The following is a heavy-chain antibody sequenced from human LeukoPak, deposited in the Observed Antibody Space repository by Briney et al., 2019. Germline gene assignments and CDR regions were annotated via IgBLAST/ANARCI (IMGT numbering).Heavy chain of an antibody. CDR1: GGSISSYY. D-gene: IGHD3-3*01. V-gene: IGHV4-59*01. CDR2: IYYSGGT. J-gene: IGHJ6*02. Sequence: SETLSLTCTVSGGSISSYYWSWIRQPPGKGLEWIGYIYYSGGTNYNPSLKSRVTISVDTSKNQFSLKLSSVTAADTAVYYCARGITIFGVVHYGMDVWGQGTTVTVSS. CDR3: ARGITIFGVVHYGMDV.